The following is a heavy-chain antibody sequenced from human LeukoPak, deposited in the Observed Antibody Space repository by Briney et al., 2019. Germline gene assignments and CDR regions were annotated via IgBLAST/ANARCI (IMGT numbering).Heavy chain of an antibody. J-gene: IGHJ4*02. CDR2: VDPEDGET. D-gene: IGHD1-1*01. V-gene: IGHV1-69-2*01. CDR1: GYTFADYY. CDR3: ATFNGYTGTYYFDY. Sequence: ASVKVSCKVSGYTFADYYMHWVQQAPGKELEWMGLVDPEDGETIYAEKFQGRVTITADTSTDTAYMELSSLRSEDTAVYYCATFNGYTGTYYFDYWGQGTLVTVSS.